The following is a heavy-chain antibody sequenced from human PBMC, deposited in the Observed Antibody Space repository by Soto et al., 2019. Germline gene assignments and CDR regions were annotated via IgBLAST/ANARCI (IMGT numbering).Heavy chain of an antibody. D-gene: IGHD1-26*01. CDR3: ARVAVVGATGGAFDI. Sequence: ASVKVSCKASGYTFTHHYIHWVRQAPGQGLDWVGVINPSGGRTNYAQKFQGRVTMTGDTSTRTVYMELSSLRSEDTAVYYCARVAVVGATGGAFDIWGQGTMVTVSS. J-gene: IGHJ3*02. CDR1: GYTFTHHY. V-gene: IGHV1-46*01. CDR2: INPSGGRT.